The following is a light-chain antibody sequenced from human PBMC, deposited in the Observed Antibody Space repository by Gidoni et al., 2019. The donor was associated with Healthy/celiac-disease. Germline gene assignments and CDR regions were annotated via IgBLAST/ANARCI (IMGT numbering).Light chain of an antibody. Sequence: DIQMTQSPSSLSASVGDRVTITCRASQSISSYLNWYQQKPGKAPKLLIYAASSLQSGVPSRFSGSGSGTDFTLPISSLQPEDFATYYCQPSYSTRWTFGQGTKVEIK. CDR2: AAS. CDR3: QPSYSTRWT. CDR1: QSISSY. J-gene: IGKJ1*01. V-gene: IGKV1-39*01.